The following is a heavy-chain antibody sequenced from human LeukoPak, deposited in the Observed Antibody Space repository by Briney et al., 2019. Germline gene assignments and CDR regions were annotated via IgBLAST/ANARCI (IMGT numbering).Heavy chain of an antibody. CDR3: ARDPERRCYYDSSGYSGAFHH. V-gene: IGHV3-7*01. J-gene: IGHJ1*01. Sequence: PGGALRLSCAASGFTFSRYWISWVRQAPGKGREWVAKIKQDGSVKYYVDSVKGRFIISRDNGKNSLYLQMNSLTAEDTAVYFCARDPERRCYYDSSGYSGAFHHWGQGTLVTVSS. CDR1: GFTFSRYW. CDR2: IKQDGSVK. D-gene: IGHD3-22*01.